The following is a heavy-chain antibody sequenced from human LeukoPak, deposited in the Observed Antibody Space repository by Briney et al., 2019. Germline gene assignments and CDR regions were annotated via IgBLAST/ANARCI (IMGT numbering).Heavy chain of an antibody. CDR2: INPSGGST. D-gene: IGHD4-11*01. J-gene: IGHJ4*02. CDR1: GYTFISYY. Sequence: ASVKVSCKASGYTFISYYMHWVRQAPGQGLEWMGIINPSGGSTSYAQKFQGRDTMSRDTSTSTVYVELSSLRSEDTAVYYCARGDYSNYASQFDYWGQGTLVTVSS. CDR3: ARGDYSNYASQFDY. V-gene: IGHV1-46*01.